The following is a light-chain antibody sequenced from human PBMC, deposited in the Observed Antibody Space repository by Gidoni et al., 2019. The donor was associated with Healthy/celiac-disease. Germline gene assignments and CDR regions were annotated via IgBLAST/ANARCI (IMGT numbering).Light chain of an antibody. Sequence: NFMLTQPHSGSESPGTTVTISCTRSSGSIASNYVQWYQQRPGSAPTTVIYEDNQRPSGVPDRFSGSLDSSSNSASLTLSGLKTEDEADYYCQSYDSSNQVFGGGTKLTVL. CDR1: SGSIASNY. V-gene: IGLV6-57*03. CDR2: EDN. J-gene: IGLJ3*02. CDR3: QSYDSSNQV.